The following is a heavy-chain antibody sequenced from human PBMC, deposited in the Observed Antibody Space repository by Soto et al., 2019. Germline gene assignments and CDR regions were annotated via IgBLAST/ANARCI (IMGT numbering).Heavy chain of an antibody. CDR3: ARRGYGSRWPNVYMDV. CDR1: GFTFSNYE. CDR2: ISNNGAHT. D-gene: IGHD6-13*01. V-gene: IGHV3-64*01. J-gene: IGHJ6*03. Sequence: EAQLVESGGGLVQPGGSLRLSFADSGFTFSNYEMHWVRQAPGKGLEYVSGISNNGAHTDYAKSVKGRFTISRDNSENTLYLQMGSLRAEDMALYYCARRGYGSRWPNVYMDVWGKGTTVTVSS.